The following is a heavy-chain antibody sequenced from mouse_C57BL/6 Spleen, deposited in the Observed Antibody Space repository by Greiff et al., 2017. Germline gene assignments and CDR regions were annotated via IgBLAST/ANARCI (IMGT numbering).Heavy chain of an antibody. CDR1: GFTFSSYG. Sequence: EVMLVESGGDLVKPGGSLKLSCAASGFTFSSYGMSWVRQTPGKRLEWVATISSGGSYTYYPDSVKGRFTISRDNAKNTLYLQMSSLKSEDTAMYYCARRYGNYFDYWGQGTTLTVSS. CDR2: ISSGGSYT. J-gene: IGHJ2*01. V-gene: IGHV5-6*02. CDR3: ARRYGNYFDY. D-gene: IGHD2-1*01.